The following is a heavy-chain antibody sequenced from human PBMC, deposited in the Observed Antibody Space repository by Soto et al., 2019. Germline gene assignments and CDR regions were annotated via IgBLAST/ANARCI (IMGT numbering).Heavy chain of an antibody. CDR1: GFTFSSYA. J-gene: IGHJ3*02. CDR3: AKAYDSSGYYYPGGPLDPFDI. V-gene: IGHV3-23*01. CDR2: ISGSGGST. Sequence: GGSLRLSCAASGFTFSSYAMSWVRQAPGKGLEWVSTISGSGGSTYYADSVKGRFTISRDNSKNTLYLQMNSLRAEDTAVYYCAKAYDSSGYYYPGGPLDPFDIWGQGTMVTVSS. D-gene: IGHD3-22*01.